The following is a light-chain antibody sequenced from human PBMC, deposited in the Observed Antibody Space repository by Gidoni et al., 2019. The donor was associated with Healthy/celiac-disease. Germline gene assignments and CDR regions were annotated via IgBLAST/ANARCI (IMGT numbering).Light chain of an antibody. Sequence: QPALTQPASASGSPGQSITISCTGTSSDVGGYNYVSWYQQHPGKAPTLMIYDVSNRPSGVSNRFSGSKSGNTASLTISGLQAEDEADYYCSSYTSSSSVVFGGGTKLTVL. CDR2: DVS. V-gene: IGLV2-14*03. J-gene: IGLJ2*01. CDR1: SSDVGGYNY. CDR3: SSYTSSSSVV.